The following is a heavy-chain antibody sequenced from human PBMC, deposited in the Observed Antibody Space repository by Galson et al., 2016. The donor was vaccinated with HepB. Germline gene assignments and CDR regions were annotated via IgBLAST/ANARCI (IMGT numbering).Heavy chain of an antibody. V-gene: IGHV3-53*05. CDR2: IWSGGTT. CDR1: GFTVSNNY. D-gene: IGHD5-18*01. J-gene: IGHJ2*01. CDR3: AKVFRQYSYGYSGWYFDL. Sequence: SLRLSCAASGFTVSNNYMKWVRQAPGKGLEWVSLIWSGGTTDYADSVKGRFTISRDSSKNTLYLQMNSLRADDTAMYYCAKVFRQYSYGYSGWYFDLWGRGTLVTVSS.